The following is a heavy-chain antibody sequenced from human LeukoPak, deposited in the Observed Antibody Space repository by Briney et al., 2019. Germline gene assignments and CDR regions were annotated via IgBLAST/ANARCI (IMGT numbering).Heavy chain of an antibody. D-gene: IGHD3-3*01. Sequence: GSLRLFCAASGCTFSSYWMSWVRQAPGKGGEGGANMNQDGGQKNYVDSVKGRFTISRDNAKNSLYLQMNSLRAEDTAVYYCAREGFLDYWGQGTLVTVSS. CDR3: AREGFLDY. CDR1: GCTFSSYW. J-gene: IGHJ4*02. V-gene: IGHV3-7*01. CDR2: MNQDGGQK.